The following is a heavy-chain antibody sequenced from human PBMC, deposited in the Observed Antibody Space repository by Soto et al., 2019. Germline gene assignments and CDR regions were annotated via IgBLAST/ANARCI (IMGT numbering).Heavy chain of an antibody. CDR3: ATGPRRFLEWLWVTY. D-gene: IGHD3-3*01. CDR1: GYTLTELS. CDR2: LDPEDGET. Sequence: VASVKVSCKVSGYTLTELSMHWVRQAPGKGLEWMGGLDPEDGETIYAQKFQGRVTMTEDTSTDTAYMELSSLRSEDTAVYYCATGPRRFLEWLWVTYWGQGTLVTVSS. J-gene: IGHJ4*02. V-gene: IGHV1-24*01.